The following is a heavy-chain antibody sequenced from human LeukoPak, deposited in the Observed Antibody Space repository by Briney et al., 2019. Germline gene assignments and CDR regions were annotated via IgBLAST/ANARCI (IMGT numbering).Heavy chain of an antibody. V-gene: IGHV5-51*01. CDR2: IYPGDSDT. Sequence: GESLKISCKGSGYSFTSYWIGWVRQMPGKGLEWMGIIYPGDSDTRYSPSFQGQVTISADKSISTAYLQWSSLKASDTAMYYCARHYDSIGYYDAFDIWGQGTMVTVSS. J-gene: IGHJ3*02. CDR3: ARHYDSIGYYDAFDI. CDR1: GYSFTSYW. D-gene: IGHD3-22*01.